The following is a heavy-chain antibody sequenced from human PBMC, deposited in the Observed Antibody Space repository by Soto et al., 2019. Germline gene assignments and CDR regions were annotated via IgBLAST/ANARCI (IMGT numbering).Heavy chain of an antibody. CDR1: GYTFINYG. Sequence: QVQLVQSGAEEKKPGASVRVSCKTSGYTFINYGITWVRQAPGQGLEWMGWLSAYNGDTSSSEKLQDRFTMTTDTSTNTVYMDLRSLTSDDTAVYYCARWSAIVGGAEALDVWGQGTMVIVSS. CDR2: LSAYNGDT. J-gene: IGHJ3*01. V-gene: IGHV1-18*01. CDR3: ARWSAIVGGAEALDV. D-gene: IGHD1-26*01.